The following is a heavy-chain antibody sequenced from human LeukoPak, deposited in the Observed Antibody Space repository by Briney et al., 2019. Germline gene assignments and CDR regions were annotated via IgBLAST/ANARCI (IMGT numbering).Heavy chain of an antibody. D-gene: IGHD3-10*01. J-gene: IGHJ3*02. CDR2: INPNSGGT. CDR3: ASSRSYGSGSSPFDI. V-gene: IGHV1-2*02. Sequence: ASVKVSCKASGHTFTGYYMHWVRQAPGQGLEWMGWINPNSGGTNYAQKFQGRVTMTRDTSISTAYMELSRLRSDDTAVYYCASSRSYGSGSSPFDIWGQGTMVTVSS. CDR1: GHTFTGYY.